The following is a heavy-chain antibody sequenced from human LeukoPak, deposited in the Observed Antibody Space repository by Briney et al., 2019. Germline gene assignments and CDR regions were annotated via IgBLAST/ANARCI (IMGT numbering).Heavy chain of an antibody. Sequence: GGSLRLSCAASGFTFSSYGMHWVRQALGKGLEWVTVISYDGSNKYYADSVKGRFTISRDNSKNTLYLQMNSLRAEDTAVYYCAKDPVRVVVPAFYYYYGMDVWGQGTTVTVSS. CDR1: GFTFSSYG. J-gene: IGHJ6*02. CDR3: AKDPVRVVVPAFYYYYGMDV. CDR2: ISYDGSNK. D-gene: IGHD2-2*01. V-gene: IGHV3-30*18.